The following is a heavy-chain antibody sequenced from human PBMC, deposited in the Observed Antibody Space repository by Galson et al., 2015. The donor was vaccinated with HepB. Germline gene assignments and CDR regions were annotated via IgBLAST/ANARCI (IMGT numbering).Heavy chain of an antibody. Sequence: SLRLSCAASGFTFSSYAMHWVRQAPGKGLEWVAVISYDGSNKYYADSVKGRFTISRDNSKNTLYLQMNSLRAEDTAVYYCAGDHFTRLLWFGEGWDYWGQGTLVTVSS. D-gene: IGHD3-10*01. CDR2: ISYDGSNK. V-gene: IGHV3-30*04. CDR1: GFTFSSYA. J-gene: IGHJ4*02. CDR3: AGDHFTRLLWFGEGWDY.